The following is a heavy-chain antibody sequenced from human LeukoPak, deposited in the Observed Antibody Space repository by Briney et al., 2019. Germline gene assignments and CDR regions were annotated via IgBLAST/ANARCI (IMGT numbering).Heavy chain of an antibody. D-gene: IGHD3-22*01. Sequence: SETLSLTCTVSGGSISGYYWSWIRQSPGKELERIGYIYYSGSTNYNPSLKSRVTISVDTSKNQFSLKLNSVTAADTAVYFCAKTRRNYYDSSGYYGGVGYFDLWGRGTLVTVSS. V-gene: IGHV4-59*08. CDR3: AKTRRNYYDSSGYYGGVGYFDL. J-gene: IGHJ2*01. CDR1: GGSISGYY. CDR2: IYYSGST.